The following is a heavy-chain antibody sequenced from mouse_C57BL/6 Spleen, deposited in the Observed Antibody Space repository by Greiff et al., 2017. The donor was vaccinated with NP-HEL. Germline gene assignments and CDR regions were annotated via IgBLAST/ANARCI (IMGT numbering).Heavy chain of an antibody. CDR2: IDPSDSYT. D-gene: IGHD4-1*01. CDR3: ARLMGANWDEDY. V-gene: IGHV1-59*01. CDR1: GYTFTSYW. J-gene: IGHJ2*01. Sequence: VQLQQPGAELVRPGTSVKLSCKASGYTFTSYWMHWVKQRPGQGLEWIGVIDPSDSYTNYNQKFKGKATLTVDTSSSTAYMQLSSLTSEDSAVYYCARLMGANWDEDYWGQGTTLTVSS.